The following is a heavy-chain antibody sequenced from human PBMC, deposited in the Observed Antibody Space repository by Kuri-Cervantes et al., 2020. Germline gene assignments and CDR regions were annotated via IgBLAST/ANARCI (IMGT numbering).Heavy chain of an antibody. CDR3: ARGGPGLAVAGTAYYFDS. CDR1: GGSVSSGSNY. J-gene: IGHJ4*02. CDR2: IYYSGST. D-gene: IGHD6-19*01. V-gene: IGHV4-61*01. Sequence: SETLSLTCTVSGGSVSSGSNYWSWIRQPQGKGLEWIGYIYYSGSTNYNPSLKIRVTIAVDTSKNQFSLKLSSVTAADTDVYFCARGGPGLAVAGTAYYFDSWGQGTLVTVSS.